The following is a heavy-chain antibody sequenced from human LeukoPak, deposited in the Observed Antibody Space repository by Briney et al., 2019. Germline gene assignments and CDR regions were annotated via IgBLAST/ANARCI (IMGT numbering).Heavy chain of an antibody. V-gene: IGHV3-48*03. CDR3: ARDLNWETY. Sequence: GGSLRLSCAASGFNFSSYEMNWVRQAPGKGLEWVSAISSGGRTIYYADSVKGRFTISRDNAKNSLYLQMNSLRAEDTAVYYCARDLNWETYWGQGTLVSVSS. D-gene: IGHD7-27*01. CDR2: ISSGGRTI. CDR1: GFNFSSYE. J-gene: IGHJ4*02.